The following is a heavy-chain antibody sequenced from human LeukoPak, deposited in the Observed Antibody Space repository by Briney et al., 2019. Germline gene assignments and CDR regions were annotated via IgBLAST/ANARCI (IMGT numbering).Heavy chain of an antibody. CDR1: GGTFSSYA. CDR3: ARDYRSSSWYNWFDP. D-gene: IGHD6-13*01. CDR2: IIPIFGTA. Sequence: SVKVSCKASGGTFSSYAISWVRQAPGQGLEWMGGIIPIFGTANYAQKFQGRVTITTDESTSTAYMGLSSLRSEDTAVYYCARDYRSSSWYNWFDPWGQGTLVTVSS. V-gene: IGHV1-69*05. J-gene: IGHJ5*02.